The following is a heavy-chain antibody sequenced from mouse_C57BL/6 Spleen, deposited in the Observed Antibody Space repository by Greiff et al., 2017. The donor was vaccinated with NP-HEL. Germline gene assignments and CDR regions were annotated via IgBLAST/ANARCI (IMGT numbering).Heavy chain of an antibody. D-gene: IGHD2-5*01. CDR1: GYTFTSYW. J-gene: IGHJ3*01. Sequence: QVHVKQPGAELVKPGASVKLSCKASGYTFTSYWMQWVKQRPGQGLEWIGEIDPSDSYTNYNQKFKGKATLTVDTSSSTAYMQLSSLTSEDSAVYYCAWEAYYSNSYWGQGTLVTVSA. V-gene: IGHV1-50*01. CDR3: AWEAYYSNSY. CDR2: IDPSDSYT.